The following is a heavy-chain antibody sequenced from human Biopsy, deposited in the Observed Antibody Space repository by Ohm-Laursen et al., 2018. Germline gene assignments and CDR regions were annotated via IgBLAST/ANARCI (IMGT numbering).Heavy chain of an antibody. V-gene: IGHV3-72*01. Sequence: GSLRLSCAASGFSFSDNYMDWVRQAPGKGLEWVGRIRDKANRYTTDYAASVKGRFTISRDDSKNSLYLQMNILKTEDTALYYWASAGRYCSGGGCYSWFDSWGQGTLVTVSS. D-gene: IGHD2-15*01. J-gene: IGHJ5*01. CDR2: IRDKANRYTT. CDR1: GFSFSDNY. CDR3: ASAGRYCSGGGCYSWFDS.